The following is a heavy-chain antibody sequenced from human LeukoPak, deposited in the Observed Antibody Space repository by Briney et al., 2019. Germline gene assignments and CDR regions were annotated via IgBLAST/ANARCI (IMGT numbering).Heavy chain of an antibody. D-gene: IGHD4/OR15-4a*01. CDR1: GFTVSSNY. CDR2: IYSGGTT. CDR3: ARRDNGFNWFDP. V-gene: IGHV3-66*02. J-gene: IGHJ5*02. Sequence: GGSLGLSCVASGFTVSSNYMSWVRQAPGKGLEWVSVIYSGGTTYYADSVKGRFTISRDNSKNTLYLQMNSLRTEDTAVYYCARRDNGFNWFDPWGQGTLVTVSS.